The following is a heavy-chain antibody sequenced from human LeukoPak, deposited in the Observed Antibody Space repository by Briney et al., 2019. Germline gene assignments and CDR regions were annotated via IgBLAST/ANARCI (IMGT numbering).Heavy chain of an antibody. D-gene: IGHD3-3*01. Sequence: GGSLRLSCAASGFTFSSYAMSWVRQAPGKGLEWVSAISGSGGSTYYADSVKGRFTISRDNSKNTLYLQMNSLRAEDTAVYYCAKLHVLRFLEWLPLFDYWGQGTLVTVSS. CDR1: GFTFSSYA. J-gene: IGHJ4*02. CDR3: AKLHVLRFLEWLPLFDY. V-gene: IGHV3-23*01. CDR2: ISGSGGST.